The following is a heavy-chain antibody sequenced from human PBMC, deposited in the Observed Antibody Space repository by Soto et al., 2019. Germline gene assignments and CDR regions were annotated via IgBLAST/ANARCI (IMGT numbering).Heavy chain of an antibody. Sequence: EVQLLESGGGLVQPGGSLRLACAASGFSFSNYEMTWARQAPGKGLEWVAFINPSSGTTHYADSVEGRFTISRDNSKGTLYLQLSSLRVEETAVYYRVKWGWLDVWGQGTTVTVSS. J-gene: IGHJ6*01. CDR2: INPSSGTT. V-gene: IGHV3-23*01. D-gene: IGHD3-16*01. CDR3: VKWGWLDV. CDR1: GFSFSNYE.